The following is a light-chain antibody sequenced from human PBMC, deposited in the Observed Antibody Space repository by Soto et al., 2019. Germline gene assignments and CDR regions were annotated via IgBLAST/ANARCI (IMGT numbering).Light chain of an antibody. J-gene: IGKJ1*01. CDR3: QQYGSSKT. CDR2: GAS. Sequence: EIVLTQSPGTLSLSPGARATLSCRASQSVPTNYLAWYQQKPGQAPRLLIYGASSRATGIPDRFSGSGSGTDFTLTISRLEPEDFAVYYCQQYGSSKTFGQGTKVEIK. V-gene: IGKV3-20*01. CDR1: QSVPTNY.